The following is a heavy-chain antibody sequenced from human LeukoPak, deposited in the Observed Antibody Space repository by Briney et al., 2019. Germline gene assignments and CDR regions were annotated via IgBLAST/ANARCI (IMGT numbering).Heavy chain of an antibody. Sequence: GGSLRLSCAASGFTFSSYSISSVRQAPGKGLEWVLYISSSSSTIYYADSVKGRFTISRDNAKNSLYLQMNRLRAEDTAVYYCARDPGITIFGVAEYYYDYWGQGTLVTVSS. J-gene: IGHJ4*02. CDR1: GFTFSSYS. CDR3: ARDPGITIFGVAEYYYDY. D-gene: IGHD3-3*01. CDR2: ISSSSSTI. V-gene: IGHV3-48*04.